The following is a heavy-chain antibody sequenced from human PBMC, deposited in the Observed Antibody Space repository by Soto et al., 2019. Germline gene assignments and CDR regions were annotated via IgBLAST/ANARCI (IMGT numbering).Heavy chain of an antibody. V-gene: IGHV4-30-2*01. Sequence: QLQLQESGSGLVKPSQTLSLTCAVSGGSISSGGYSWSWIRQPPGQGLEWIGYIYHSGSTYYSPSLKSRVTISVDRSKNQFSLKLGSVTGAGTAVYYCASASGGGVDVWGQGTTVTVSS. CDR1: GGSISSGGYS. D-gene: IGHD3-16*01. CDR3: ASASGGGVDV. CDR2: IYHSGST. J-gene: IGHJ6*02.